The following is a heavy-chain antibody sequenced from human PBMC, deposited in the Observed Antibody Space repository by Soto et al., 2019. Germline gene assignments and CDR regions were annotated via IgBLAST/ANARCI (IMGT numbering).Heavy chain of an antibody. CDR2: ISGSGDNT. J-gene: IGHJ4*02. D-gene: IGHD4-17*01. CDR1: GFTFSNYA. CDR3: AKDPLTVTPYFDY. V-gene: IGHV3-23*01. Sequence: EVQVLESGGGLVQPGGSLRLSCAASGFTFSNYAMSWVRQAPGKGLEWVSTISGSGDNTDYVDSVKGRISISSDNSKFTLYLLMNSLTAEDTAVYYGAKDPLTVTPYFDYLGQGALGTVSS.